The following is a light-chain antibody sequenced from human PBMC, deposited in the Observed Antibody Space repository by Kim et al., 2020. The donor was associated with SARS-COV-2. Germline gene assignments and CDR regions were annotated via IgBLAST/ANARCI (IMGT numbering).Light chain of an antibody. J-gene: IGLJ1*01. CDR3: QVWDTDTNHYV. Sequence: APGQAARITCGGTNIGGHSVNWYQQKPGQAPVLVIYYDSDRPSGIPERFTGSKSANAATLTIRRVEARDEADYYCQVWDTDTNHYVFGTGTKVTVL. CDR2: YDS. V-gene: IGLV3-21*01. CDR1: NIGGHS.